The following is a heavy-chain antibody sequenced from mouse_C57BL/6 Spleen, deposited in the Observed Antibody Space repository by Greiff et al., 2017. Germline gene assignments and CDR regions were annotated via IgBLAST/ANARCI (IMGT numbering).Heavy chain of an antibody. D-gene: IGHD2-4*01. V-gene: IGHV5-15*01. CDR2: ISNLAYSI. Sequence: EVKVVESGGGLVQPGGSLKLSCAASGFTFSDYGMAWVRQAPRKGPEWVAFISNLAYSIYYADTVTGRFTISRENAKNTLYLEMSSLRSEDTAMYYCARGDYEFAYWGQGTLVTVSA. CDR1: GFTFSDYG. J-gene: IGHJ3*01. CDR3: ARGDYEFAY.